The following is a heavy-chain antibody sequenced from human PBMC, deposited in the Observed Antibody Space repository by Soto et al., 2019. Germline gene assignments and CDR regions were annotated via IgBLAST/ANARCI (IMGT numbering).Heavy chain of an antibody. CDR3: ARDRHGSDWYTYYFYTLAV. Sequence: HPGGSPRLSCAASGLLFNDYAMTGVRQAPGKGLEWVSGISGSGESIYYADSVEGRFTISRDNSKNTLYLQMNSLRGEDTAVYYCARDRHGSDWYTYYFYTLAVWGQGTTVTVSS. CDR2: ISGSGESI. J-gene: IGHJ6*02. CDR1: GLLFNDYA. D-gene: IGHD6-13*01. V-gene: IGHV3-23*01.